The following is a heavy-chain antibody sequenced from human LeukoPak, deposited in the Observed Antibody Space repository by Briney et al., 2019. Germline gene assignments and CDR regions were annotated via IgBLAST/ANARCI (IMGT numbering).Heavy chain of an antibody. Sequence: GWSLRLCCAASGFTFRGSAMHGVRQASGKGREGGGRISRKSNSYATAYAASVKGRFIISRDDSKNTAYLQMNSLITEDTAVYYCTRHNGDYCSGGSCYWHGVDYWGQGTLVTVSS. CDR3: TRHNGDYCSGGSCYWHGVDY. CDR1: GFTFRGSA. D-gene: IGHD2-15*01. CDR2: ISRKSNSYAT. V-gene: IGHV3-73*01. J-gene: IGHJ4*02.